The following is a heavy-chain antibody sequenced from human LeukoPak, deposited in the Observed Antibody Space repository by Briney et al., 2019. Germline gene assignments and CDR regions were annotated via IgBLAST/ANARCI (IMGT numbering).Heavy chain of an antibody. Sequence: PGRSLRLSCAAPGFTFSSYAMHWVRQAPGKGLEWVAIISYDGSNKYYADSVKGRFTISRDNSKNTLYLQMNSLRTEDTAVYYCARALSRCSGGSCYGDVWGQGTTVTVSS. CDR3: ARALSRCSGGSCYGDV. CDR1: GFTFSSYA. V-gene: IGHV3-30-3*01. CDR2: ISYDGSNK. J-gene: IGHJ6*02. D-gene: IGHD2-15*01.